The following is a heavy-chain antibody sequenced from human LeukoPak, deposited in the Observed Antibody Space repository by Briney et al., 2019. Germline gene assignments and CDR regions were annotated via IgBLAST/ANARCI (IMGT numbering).Heavy chain of an antibody. CDR3: AKDLSGTDYDFWSGYPNWFDP. CDR1: GFTFSSYE. V-gene: IGHV3-48*03. D-gene: IGHD3-3*01. J-gene: IGHJ5*02. CDR2: ISSSGSTI. Sequence: PGGSLRLSCAASGFTFSSYEMNWVRQAPGKGLEWVSYISSSGSTIYYADSVKGRFTISRDNAKNTLYLQMNSLRAEDTAVYYCAKDLSGTDYDFWSGYPNWFDPWGQGTLVTVSS.